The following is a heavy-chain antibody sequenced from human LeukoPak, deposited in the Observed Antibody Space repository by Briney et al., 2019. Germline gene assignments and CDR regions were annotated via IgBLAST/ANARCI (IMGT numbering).Heavy chain of an antibody. V-gene: IGHV1-2*02. CDR3: ARADDYYGMDV. CDR1: GYTFTGYY. Sequence: GASVKVSCKASGYTFTGYYMHWVRQAPGQGLEWLGWTNPNSGGTNYAQKFQGRVTMTRDTSISTAYMELSRLRSDDTAVCYCARADDYYGMDVWGQGTTVTVSS. J-gene: IGHJ6*02. CDR2: TNPNSGGT.